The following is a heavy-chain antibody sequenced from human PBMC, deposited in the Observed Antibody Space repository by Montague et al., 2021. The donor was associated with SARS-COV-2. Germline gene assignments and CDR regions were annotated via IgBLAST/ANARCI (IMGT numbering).Heavy chain of an antibody. CDR2: IHHGGST. CDR3: ARLGDGVVPSPILGVGPYYSYYYMDV. CDR1: GGSFSTYS. J-gene: IGHJ6*03. V-gene: IGHV4-34*01. Sequence: SETLSLTCAVHGGSFSTYSWNWIRQPPGKGLEWIGEIHHGGSTNYNPSLKSRVTISADTSKNQFSLKLTSVAAADTAVYYCARLGDGVVPSPILGVGPYYSYYYMDVWGKGTRVTDSS. D-gene: IGHD3-10*01.